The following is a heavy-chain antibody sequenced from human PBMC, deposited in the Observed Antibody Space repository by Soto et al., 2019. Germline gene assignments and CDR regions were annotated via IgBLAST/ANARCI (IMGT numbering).Heavy chain of an antibody. V-gene: IGHV4-39*01. D-gene: IGHD3-22*01. CDR3: ARHNYDSSGYYFYY. CDR2: IYYSGST. Sequence: SETLSLTCTVSGGSISSSSYYWGWIRQPPGKGLEWIGSIYYSGSTYYNPSLKSRVTISVDTSKNQFSLKLSSVTAADTAVYYCARHNYDSSGYYFYYWGQGTLVTVS. CDR1: GGSISSSSYY. J-gene: IGHJ4*02.